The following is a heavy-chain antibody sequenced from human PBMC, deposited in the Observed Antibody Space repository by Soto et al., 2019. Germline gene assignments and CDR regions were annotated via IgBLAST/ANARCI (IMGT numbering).Heavy chain of an antibody. J-gene: IGHJ3*01. CDR3: ENPLGDDAFHV. Sequence: QVQLVQSGTEVRKPGASLRVSCRAAGYSFTDSYIHWVRQAPGQGLEWMGWINPDNGDTKYAQMLQDKVTMTRDISITTVYMELSSLISDDTAVYFCENPLGDDAFHVWGQGTVVAVAS. CDR1: GYSFTDSY. D-gene: IGHD3-16*01. V-gene: IGHV1-2*02. CDR2: INPDNGDT.